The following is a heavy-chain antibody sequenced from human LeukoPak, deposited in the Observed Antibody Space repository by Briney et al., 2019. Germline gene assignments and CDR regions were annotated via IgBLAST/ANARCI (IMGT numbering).Heavy chain of an antibody. CDR3: ARPLRVPAAKGTYYYYYYGMDV. D-gene: IGHD2-2*01. J-gene: IGHJ6*02. CDR1: GGSFSGYY. CDR2: INHSGST. Sequence: SETLSLTCAVYGGSFSGYYWSWIRQPPGKGLEWIGEINHSGSTNYNPSLKSRVTISVGTSKNQFSLKLSSVTAADTAVYYCARPLRVPAAKGTYYYYYYGMDVWGQGTTVTVSS. V-gene: IGHV4-34*01.